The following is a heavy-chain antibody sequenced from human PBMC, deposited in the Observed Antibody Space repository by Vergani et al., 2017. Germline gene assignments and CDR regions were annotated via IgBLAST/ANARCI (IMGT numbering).Heavy chain of an antibody. J-gene: IGHJ5*02. CDR3: ASAVPAAKWFDP. CDR2: ISARYPST. Sequence: VQLVESGGGVVQPGRSLRLSCAASGFTFSACPMTWVRQAPGKGLEWVSAISARYPSTYYADSVKGRFTISRDNSKNMLYLQMNSLRAEDTAVYYCASAVPAAKWFDPWGQGTLVTVSS. D-gene: IGHD2-2*01. CDR1: GFTFSACP. V-gene: IGHV3-23*04.